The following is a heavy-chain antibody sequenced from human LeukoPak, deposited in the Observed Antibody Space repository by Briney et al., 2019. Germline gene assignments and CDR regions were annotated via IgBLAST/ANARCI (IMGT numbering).Heavy chain of an antibody. D-gene: IGHD3-22*01. CDR1: GGSFSGYY. CDR3: ARGARENYYDSSGYYRFYYFDY. J-gene: IGHJ4*02. V-gene: IGHV4-34*09. CDR2: IYYSGST. Sequence: SETLSLTCAVYGGSFSGYYWSWLRQPPGKGLEWIGNIYYSGSTYYNPSLKSRVTISVDTSKNQFSLKLSSVTAADTAVYYCARGARENYYDSSGYYRFYYFDYWGQGTLVTVSS.